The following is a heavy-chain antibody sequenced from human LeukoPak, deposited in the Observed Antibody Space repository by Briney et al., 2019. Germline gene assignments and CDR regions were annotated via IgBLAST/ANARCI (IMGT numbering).Heavy chain of an antibody. D-gene: IGHD4-23*01. CDR1: GYTFTSYG. Sequence: ASVKVSCKASGYTFTSYGISWVRQAPGQGLEWMGWISAYNGNTNYAQKLQGRVTMTTDTSTSTAYMELRSLRSDDTAVYYCARDPDVTTVAPPDYWGQGTLVTVSS. V-gene: IGHV1-18*01. J-gene: IGHJ4*02. CDR3: ARDPDVTTVAPPDY. CDR2: ISAYNGNT.